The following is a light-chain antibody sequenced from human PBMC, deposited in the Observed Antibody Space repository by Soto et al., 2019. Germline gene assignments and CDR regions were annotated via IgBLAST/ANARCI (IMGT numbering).Light chain of an antibody. V-gene: IGKV3-20*01. Sequence: EIVLTQSPGTLSLSPGERATLSCRASQSVSSSYLAWYQQKPGQAPRLLIYGASSRPTGIPDRFSGSGSGTDFSLTISRLEPEDFAVYYCQQYGSSPRTFGQGTKLEIK. J-gene: IGKJ2*02. CDR2: GAS. CDR1: QSVSSSY. CDR3: QQYGSSPRT.